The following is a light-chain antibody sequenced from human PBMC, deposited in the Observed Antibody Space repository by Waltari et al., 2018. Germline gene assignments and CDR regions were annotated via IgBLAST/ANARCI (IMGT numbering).Light chain of an antibody. CDR3: MQSLQTPLT. CDR2: LGS. V-gene: IGKV2-28*01. Sequence: DIVMTQSPLSLSVTPGEAASISCRSSQSLLHRNGHNYLDWYLQKPGQSPQLLIYLGSNRSSGVPDRFSGSGSGTDFTLKISRVEAEDVGVYYCMQSLQTPLTFGGGTKVEIK. J-gene: IGKJ4*01. CDR1: QSLLHRNGHNY.